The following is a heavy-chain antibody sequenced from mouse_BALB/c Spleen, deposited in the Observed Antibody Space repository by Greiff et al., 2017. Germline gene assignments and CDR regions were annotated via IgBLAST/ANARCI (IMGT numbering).Heavy chain of an antibody. CDR1: GFTFSSYA. D-gene: IGHD2-4*01. Sequence: EVQVVDSGGGLVKPGGSLKLSCAASGFTFSSYAMSWVRQTPEKRLEWVASISSGGSTYYPDSVKGRFTISRDNARNILYLQMSSLRSEDTAMYYCARGCDYDQGFAYWGQGTLVTVSA. CDR2: ISSGGST. V-gene: IGHV5-6-5*01. CDR3: ARGCDYDQGFAY. J-gene: IGHJ3*01.